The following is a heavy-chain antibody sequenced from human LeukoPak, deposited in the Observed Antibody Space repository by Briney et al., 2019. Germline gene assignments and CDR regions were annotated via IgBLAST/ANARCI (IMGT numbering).Heavy chain of an antibody. Sequence: GGSLRLSCAASGFTFSSYSTNWVRQAPGKGLEWVSSISSSSSYIYYADSVKGRFTISRDNAKNSLYLQMNSLRAEDTAVYYCARLASDDAFDIWGQGTTVTVSS. J-gene: IGHJ3*02. V-gene: IGHV3-21*01. CDR2: ISSSSSYI. CDR3: ARLASDDAFDI. D-gene: IGHD6-6*01. CDR1: GFTFSSYS.